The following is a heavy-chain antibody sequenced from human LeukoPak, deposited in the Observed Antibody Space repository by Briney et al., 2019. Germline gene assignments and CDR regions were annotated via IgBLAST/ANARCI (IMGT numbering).Heavy chain of an antibody. D-gene: IGHD1-26*01. J-gene: IGHJ4*02. CDR1: GGTFSSYA. Sequence: SVKVSCKASGGTFSSYAISWVRQAPGQGLEWMGGIIPIFGTANYAQKFQGRVMITADESTSTAYMELSSLRSEDTAVYYCARGTRYSGSYAPFDYWGQGTLVTVSS. CDR2: IIPIFGTA. V-gene: IGHV1-69*13. CDR3: ARGTRYSGSYAPFDY.